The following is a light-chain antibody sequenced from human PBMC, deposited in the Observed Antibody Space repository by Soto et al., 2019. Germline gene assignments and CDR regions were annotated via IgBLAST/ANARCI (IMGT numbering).Light chain of an antibody. J-gene: IGKJ1*01. CDR2: AAS. Sequence: EIVMTQSPATLSVSPGERATLPCRAGQSVSSNLAWYQQKPGQAPRLLIYAASTRATGIPARFSGSGSGTEFTLTISSLQSEDFAVYYCQQYNNWPLTFSQGTKVDIK. CDR3: QQYNNWPLT. CDR1: QSVSSN. V-gene: IGKV3-15*01.